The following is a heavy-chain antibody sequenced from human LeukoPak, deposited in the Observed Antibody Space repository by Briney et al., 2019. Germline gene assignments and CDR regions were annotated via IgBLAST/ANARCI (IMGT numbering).Heavy chain of an antibody. CDR1: GYTFTSYY. CDR3: AREPGYCGSTSCPIWGMDV. D-gene: IGHD2-2*01. CDR2: INPSGGST. V-gene: IGHV1-46*01. Sequence: GASVKVSCKASGYTFTSYYMHWVRQAPGQGLEWMGIINPSGGSTSYAQKFQGRVTMTRDTSTSTVYMELSSLRSEDTAVYYCAREPGYCGSTSCPIWGMDVWGQGTTVTVSS. J-gene: IGHJ6*02.